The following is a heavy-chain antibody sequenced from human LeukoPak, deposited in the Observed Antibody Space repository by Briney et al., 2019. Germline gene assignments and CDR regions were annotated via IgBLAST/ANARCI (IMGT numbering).Heavy chain of an antibody. CDR3: AKKKRGSIFGQGGGQGPYYFDY. J-gene: IGHJ4*02. V-gene: IGHV3-23*01. CDR1: GFTFSSYA. CDR2: ISGSGGST. Sequence: PGGSLRLSCAASGFTFSSYAMSWVRQAPGKGLEWVSAISGSGGSTYYADSVKGRFTISRDNSKNTLNLQMNSLRAEDTAVYYCAKKKRGSIFGQGGGQGPYYFDYWGQGTLVTVSS. D-gene: IGHD3-3*01.